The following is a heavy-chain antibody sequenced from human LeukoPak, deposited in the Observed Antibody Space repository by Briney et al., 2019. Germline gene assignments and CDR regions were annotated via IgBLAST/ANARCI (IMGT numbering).Heavy chain of an antibody. Sequence: ASVKVSCKASGYTFTSYGISRVRQAPGKGLEWMGGFDPEDGETIYAQKFQGRVTMTEDTSTDTAYMELSSLRSEDTAVYYCATVAHWGQGTLVTVSS. CDR2: FDPEDGET. CDR1: GYTFTSYG. J-gene: IGHJ4*02. CDR3: ATVAH. V-gene: IGHV1-24*01.